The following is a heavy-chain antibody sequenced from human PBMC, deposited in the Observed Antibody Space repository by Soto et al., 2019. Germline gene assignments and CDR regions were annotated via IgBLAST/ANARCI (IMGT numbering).Heavy chain of an antibody. J-gene: IGHJ6*03. CDR2: IYHSGST. V-gene: IGHV4-4*02. CDR3: ARAHVVAFYYYYYMDV. Sequence: QVQLQESGPGLVKPSGTLSLTCPVSSGSISSSNWWSWVRQPPGKGLEWIGEIYHSGSTNYNPSLKSRVTISVDKSKNQFSLKLSSVTAADTAVYYCARAHVVAFYYYYYMDVWGKGTTVTVSS. D-gene: IGHD2-2*01. CDR1: SGSISSSNW.